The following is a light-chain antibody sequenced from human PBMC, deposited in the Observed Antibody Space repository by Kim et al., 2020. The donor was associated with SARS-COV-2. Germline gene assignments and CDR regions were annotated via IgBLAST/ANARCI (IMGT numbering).Light chain of an antibody. Sequence: SAAVGDGATITGLASQSISSYLNWYQQKPGKPTKLLIYTASSLQSGVPSRFSGSGSGTDFTLTISSLQPEDFATYYCQQTYSTLAFGGGTKVDIK. J-gene: IGKJ4*01. CDR2: TAS. CDR3: QQTYSTLA. V-gene: IGKV1-39*01. CDR1: QSISSY.